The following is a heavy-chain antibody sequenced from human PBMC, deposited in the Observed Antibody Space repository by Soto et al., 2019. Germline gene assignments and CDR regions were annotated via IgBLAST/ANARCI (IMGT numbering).Heavy chain of an antibody. V-gene: IGHV3-48*01. CDR1: GFTFSSYS. Sequence: GSLRLSCAASGFTFSSYSINWVRQAPGKGLEWTSYISSSSRTIYYADSVKGRFTISRDNAKNSMYLQMNSLRAEDTAVYYCARDGYGDYLFDFWGQGTLVTVSS. D-gene: IGHD4-17*01. J-gene: IGHJ4*02. CDR3: ARDGYGDYLFDF. CDR2: ISSSSRTI.